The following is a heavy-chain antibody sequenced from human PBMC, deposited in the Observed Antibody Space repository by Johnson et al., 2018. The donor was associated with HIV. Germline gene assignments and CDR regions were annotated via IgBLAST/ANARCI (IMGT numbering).Heavy chain of an antibody. D-gene: IGHD3-16*01. CDR2: IKSKTDGGTT. J-gene: IGHJ3*02. V-gene: IGHV3-15*01. CDR3: TTDGGGARGVAFDI. Sequence: VQLVESGGGVVQPGGSLRLSCAASGFTFSSYSMQWVRQAPGKGLEWVGRIKSKTDGGTTDYAAPVKGRFAISRDDSKNTLYLQMNSLKTEDTAGYYCTTDGGGARGVAFDIWGQGTMVTVSS. CDR1: GFTFSSYS.